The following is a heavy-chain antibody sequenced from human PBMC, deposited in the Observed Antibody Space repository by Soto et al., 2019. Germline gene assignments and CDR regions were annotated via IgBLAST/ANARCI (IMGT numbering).Heavy chain of an antibody. D-gene: IGHD3-16*01. V-gene: IGHV4-34*01. J-gene: IGHJ5*02. Sequence: KHSDTVDISRSSYGESVNCYYWRWIRKRPGKGLEWIGEINRVGSTNYNPSLKSRVTMSVDTSQNQFSLRLISVTAADTAMYFCVRIRYQLPSSVLWLDPWGQGTPVTGFS. CDR3: VRIRYQLPSSVLWLDP. CDR1: GESVNCYY. CDR2: INRVGST.